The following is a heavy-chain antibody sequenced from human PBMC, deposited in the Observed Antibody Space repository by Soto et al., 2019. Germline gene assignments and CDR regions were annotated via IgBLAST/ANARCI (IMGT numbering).Heavy chain of an antibody. CDR2: ISYDGSNK. CDR3: ARERWEQNWFDP. V-gene: IGHV3-30-3*01. J-gene: IGHJ5*02. D-gene: IGHD1-26*01. Sequence: QVQLVESGGGVVQPGRSLRLSCAASGFTFSSYAMHWVRQAPGKGLEWVAVISYDGSNKYYADSVKGRFTISRDNSKNTLYLQMNSLRAEDTAVYYCARERWEQNWFDPWGQGTLVTVSS. CDR1: GFTFSSYA.